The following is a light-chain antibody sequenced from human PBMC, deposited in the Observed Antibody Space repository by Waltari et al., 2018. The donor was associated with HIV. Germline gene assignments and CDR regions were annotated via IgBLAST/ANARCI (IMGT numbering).Light chain of an antibody. J-gene: IGKJ3*01. CDR2: KTS. Sequence: QMSQSPSSLAASVGERVSITCRASQNLGSYLSWYRQGPGKAPVLLIYKTSRLHTGVSSRFSGSGSGTEFTLTITDLQPEDFATYVCQQTYYVPFTFGPGTTVDV. CDR1: QNLGSY. CDR3: QQTYYVPFT. V-gene: IGKV1-39*01.